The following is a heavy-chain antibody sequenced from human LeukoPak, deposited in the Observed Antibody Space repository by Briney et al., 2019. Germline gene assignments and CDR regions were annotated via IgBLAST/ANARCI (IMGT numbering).Heavy chain of an antibody. D-gene: IGHD3-10*01. J-gene: IGHJ6*04. CDR1: GYRFSNYW. Sequence: GESLKISCETSGYRFSNYWIGWVRPTPGKGLEWMGVVNPDDSDIRYSPTFQGQVTISVDKSISTAYLQWTSLKASDTGIYYCARHGLSGSGNYFRWPKPFTYYGVDVWGKGTTVIVSS. CDR2: VNPDDSDI. V-gene: IGHV5-51*01. CDR3: ARHGLSGSGNYFRWPKPFTYYGVDV.